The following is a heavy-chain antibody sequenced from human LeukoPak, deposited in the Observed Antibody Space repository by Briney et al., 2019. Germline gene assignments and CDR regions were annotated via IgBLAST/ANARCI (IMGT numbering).Heavy chain of an antibody. D-gene: IGHD3-16*02. Sequence: PSETLSLTCTVSGGSISSGSYYWGWVGQRDGRGREWVGRIYTGGRTNDNTSRKSGVTIAEETTKKQFSRKRSSVTAADTAVYYCARGFRFPYAFDIWGQGTMVTVSS. V-gene: IGHV4-61*02. CDR3: ARGFRFPYAFDI. CDR2: IYTGGRT. J-gene: IGHJ3*02. CDR1: GGSISSGSYY.